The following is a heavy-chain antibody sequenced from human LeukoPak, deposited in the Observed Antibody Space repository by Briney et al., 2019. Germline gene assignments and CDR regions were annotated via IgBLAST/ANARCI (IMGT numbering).Heavy chain of an antibody. J-gene: IGHJ6*02. CDR3: ARGGTLVQGVTILYGMDV. Sequence: ASLKVSCKTSGYSFSTFDINWVRQATGQGLEWMGWMNPNSGNTNYAQKFQGRLTMTRDTSISTAYMGLSSLRSEDTAVYYCARGGTLVQGVTILYGMDVWGQGTTVTVSS. D-gene: IGHD3-10*01. V-gene: IGHV1-8*01. CDR1: GYSFSTFD. CDR2: MNPNSGNT.